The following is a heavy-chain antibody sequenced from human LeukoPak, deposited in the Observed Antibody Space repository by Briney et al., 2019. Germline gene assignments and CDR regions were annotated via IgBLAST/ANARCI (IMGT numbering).Heavy chain of an antibody. D-gene: IGHD6-13*01. CDR2: ISYDGSNK. CDR1: GFTFSSYA. J-gene: IGHJ4*02. CDR3: AKDSAIQQLVPPPFDY. Sequence: QPGGSLRLSCAASGFTFSSYAMHWVRQAPGKGLEWVAVISYDGSNKYYADAVKGRFTISRDNSKNTLYLQMNSLRAEDTAVYYCAKDSAIQQLVPPPFDYWGQGTLVTVSS. V-gene: IGHV3-30*04.